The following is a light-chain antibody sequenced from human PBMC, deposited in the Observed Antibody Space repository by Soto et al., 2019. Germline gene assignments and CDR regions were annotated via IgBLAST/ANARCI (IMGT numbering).Light chain of an antibody. Sequence: QSALTQPASVSGSPGQSITISCTGTSSDVGGYNYVSWYQQHPGKAPKLMIYDVSNRPSGVSKRFSGSKSGNTASLTISGVQAEDEADYYCSSYTSSSTLGVFGTGTKLTVL. CDR1: SSDVGGYNY. CDR2: DVS. J-gene: IGLJ1*01. V-gene: IGLV2-14*01. CDR3: SSYTSSSTLGV.